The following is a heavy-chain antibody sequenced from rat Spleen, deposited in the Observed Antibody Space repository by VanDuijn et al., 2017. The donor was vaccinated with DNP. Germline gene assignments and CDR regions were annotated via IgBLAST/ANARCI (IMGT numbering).Heavy chain of an antibody. J-gene: IGHJ2*01. CDR3: TKLGAY. CDR1: GLTFSNYD. Sequence: EVKLVESGGGLVQPGRSLKLSCAASGLTFSNYDMAWVRQAPTKGLEWVASISTSGGSTYYRDSVKGRFTISRDNAKSSLYLQMDSLRSEDTATYYCTKLGAYWGQGVMVTVSS. CDR2: ISTSGGST. D-gene: IGHD5-1*01. V-gene: IGHV5-27*01.